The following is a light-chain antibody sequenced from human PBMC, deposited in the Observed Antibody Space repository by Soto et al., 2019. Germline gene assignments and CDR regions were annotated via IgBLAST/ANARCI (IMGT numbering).Light chain of an antibody. Sequence: DIQMTQSPSSLSASVGDRVTITCRASQSISSYLYWYQQKPGKAPTLLIYAASSLQSEVPSRFSGSGSGTDFTLTISSLQPEDFATYYCQQSYSTLTFGPGTKVDI. CDR3: QQSYSTLT. V-gene: IGKV1-39*01. CDR2: AAS. J-gene: IGKJ3*01. CDR1: QSISSY.